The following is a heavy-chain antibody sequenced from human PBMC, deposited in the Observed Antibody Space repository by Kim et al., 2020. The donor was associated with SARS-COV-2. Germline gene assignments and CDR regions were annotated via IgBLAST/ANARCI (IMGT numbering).Heavy chain of an antibody. Sequence: ADSVKGRFTISRDNSKNPLYLQMNGLRAEDTAVYYCARTLVLSGYYGMDVWGQGTTVTVSS. J-gene: IGHJ6*02. D-gene: IGHD3-10*01. V-gene: IGHV3-33*01. CDR3: ARTLVLSGYYGMDV.